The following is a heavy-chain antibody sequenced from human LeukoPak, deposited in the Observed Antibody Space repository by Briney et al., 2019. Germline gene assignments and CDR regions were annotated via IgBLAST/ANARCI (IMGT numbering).Heavy chain of an antibody. V-gene: IGHV4-61*08. D-gene: IGHD6-6*01. CDR3: ARGLAARTKWGTYYFDY. CDR1: GGSISSGGYS. Sequence: PSETLSLTCAVSGGSISSGGYSWSWVRQPPGKGLEWIGYIYNSGSTKYNPSLKSRVTISVDTSKNQFSLKLSSVTAADTAVYYCARGLAARTKWGTYYFDYWGQGTLVTVSS. J-gene: IGHJ4*02. CDR2: IYNSGST.